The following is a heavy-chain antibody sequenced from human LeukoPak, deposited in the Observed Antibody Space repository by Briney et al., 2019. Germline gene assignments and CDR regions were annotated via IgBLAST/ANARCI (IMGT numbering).Heavy chain of an antibody. V-gene: IGHV3-33*06. Sequence: PGGSLRLSCAASGFTFSSHGMHWVRQAPGKGLEWVAVIWYDGSSKYYADSVKGRFTISRDNSKNTLYLQMNSLRAEDTAVYYCVKDSVAATHLDHWGQGTLVTVSS. CDR3: VKDSVAATHLDH. CDR1: GFTFSSHG. CDR2: IWYDGSSK. D-gene: IGHD2-15*01. J-gene: IGHJ4*02.